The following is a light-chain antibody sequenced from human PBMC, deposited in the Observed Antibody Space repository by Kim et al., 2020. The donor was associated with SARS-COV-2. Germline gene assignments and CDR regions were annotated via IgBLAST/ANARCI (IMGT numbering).Light chain of an antibody. Sequence: EIVMTQSPATLSVSPGERATLSCRASQSISSNLAWYQQKLGQAPRLLIYGASTRATGIPARFSGSGSGTEFTLNISSLQSEDFAVYFCQQYSSWPLTFGGGTKLEI. CDR2: GAS. CDR1: QSISSN. CDR3: QQYSSWPLT. V-gene: IGKV3-15*01. J-gene: IGKJ4*01.